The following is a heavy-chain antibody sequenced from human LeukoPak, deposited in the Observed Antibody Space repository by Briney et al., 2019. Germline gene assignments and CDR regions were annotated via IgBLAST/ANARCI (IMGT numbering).Heavy chain of an antibody. J-gene: IGHJ4*02. CDR3: AKGGSGRGHLDYFDY. Sequence: GGSLRLSCAASGFTFSSYGMHWVRQAPGKGLEWVAFIRYDGSNKYYADSVKGRFTISRDNSKNTLYLQMNSLRAEDTAVYYCAKGGSGRGHLDYFDYWGQGTLVTVSS. CDR2: IRYDGSNK. CDR1: GFTFSSYG. D-gene: IGHD3-10*01. V-gene: IGHV3-30*02.